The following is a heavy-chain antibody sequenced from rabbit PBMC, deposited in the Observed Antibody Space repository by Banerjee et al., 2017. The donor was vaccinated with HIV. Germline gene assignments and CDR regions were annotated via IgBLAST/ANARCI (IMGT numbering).Heavy chain of an antibody. CDR3: AREDVSYDDYGDFDL. Sequence: QEQLEESGGGLVQPGASLTLTCKASGFSFSSGYYMFWVRQAPGKGLEWIACINTSSGNTVYATWAKGRFTISKTSWTTVTLQMTSLTAADTATYFCAREDVSYDDYGDFDLWGQGTLVTVS. J-gene: IGHJ4*01. CDR2: INTSSGNT. V-gene: IGHV1S45*01. CDR1: GFSFSSGYY. D-gene: IGHD2-1*01.